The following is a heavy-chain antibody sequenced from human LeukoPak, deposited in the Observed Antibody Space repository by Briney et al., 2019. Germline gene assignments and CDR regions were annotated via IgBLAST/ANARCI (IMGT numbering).Heavy chain of an antibody. CDR1: GFTFSSYW. CDR2: INTDGSTT. J-gene: IGHJ6*02. CDR3: GKAGWYYGMDV. V-gene: IGHV3-74*01. Sequence: GGSLRLSCAASGFTFSSYWMHWVRQGPGKGLVWVSRINTDGSTTNYADSVKGRFSISRDNAKNSLYLQMNSLRAEDTALYYCGKAGWYYGMDVWGQGTTVTVSS.